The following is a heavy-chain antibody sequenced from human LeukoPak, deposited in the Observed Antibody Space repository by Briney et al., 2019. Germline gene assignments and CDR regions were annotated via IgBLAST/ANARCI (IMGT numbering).Heavy chain of an antibody. CDR3: AKLYYDSSGSNDY. V-gene: IGHV3-30*02. CDR2: IRYDGSNK. J-gene: IGHJ4*02. D-gene: IGHD3-22*01. Sequence: GGFLRLSCAASGFTFSSYGMHWVRQAPGKGLEWVAFIRYDGSNKYYADSVKGRFTISRDNSKNTLYLQMNSLRAEDTAVYYCAKLYYDSSGSNDYWGQGTLVTASS. CDR1: GFTFSSYG.